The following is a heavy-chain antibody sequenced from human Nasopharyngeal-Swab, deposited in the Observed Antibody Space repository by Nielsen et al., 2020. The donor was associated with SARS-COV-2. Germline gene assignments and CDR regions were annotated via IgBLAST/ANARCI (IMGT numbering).Heavy chain of an antibody. V-gene: IGHV4-59*13. CDR3: ARIDGWGAMDV. J-gene: IGHJ6*02. D-gene: IGHD3-10*01. CDR2: ISHSGTT. CDR1: SDSIRPYF. Sequence: SESMSPTSTVSSDSIRPYFCNCIRHPPGMGLEWIGYISHSGTTNYTPSLKRRVTISIDTSKKQLSLKLRSVTAADTAVYYCARIDGWGAMDVWGQGTTVTVSS.